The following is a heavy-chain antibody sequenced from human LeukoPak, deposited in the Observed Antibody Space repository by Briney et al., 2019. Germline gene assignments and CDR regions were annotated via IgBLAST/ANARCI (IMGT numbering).Heavy chain of an antibody. CDR3: ARGSWYDAFDI. J-gene: IGHJ3*02. V-gene: IGHV4-59*01. D-gene: IGHD2-15*01. CDR1: GGSISRYY. CDR2: IYYSGST. Sequence: SETLSLTCTVSGGSISRYYWSWVRQPPGKGLEWIGYIYYSGSTNYNPSLKSRVTISVDTSKNLFSLKLSSVTAADTAVYYCARGSWYDAFDIWGQGTMVTVSS.